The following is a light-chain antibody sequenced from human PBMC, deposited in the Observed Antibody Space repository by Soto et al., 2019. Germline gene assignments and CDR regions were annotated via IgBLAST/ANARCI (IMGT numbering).Light chain of an antibody. CDR1: KNDIGSSDY. V-gene: IGLV2-14*01. Sequence: QSVLTQPASVSASPGQSITISCTGGKNDIGSSDYVSRYQQHPGKAPKLIIYGVSNRPSGTSDRFSGSKSGNTASLTISGLQADDEADYYCSSSTSSNTLVFGGGTKLTVL. CDR2: GVS. J-gene: IGLJ3*02. CDR3: SSSTSSNTLV.